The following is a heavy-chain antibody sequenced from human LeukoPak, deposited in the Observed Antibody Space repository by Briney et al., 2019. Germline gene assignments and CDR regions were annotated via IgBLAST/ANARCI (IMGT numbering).Heavy chain of an antibody. CDR3: ARGRRGYSGYDPHLGDAFDI. J-gene: IGHJ3*02. Sequence: SETLSLTCDVYGGSFSGYYWSWIRQPPGKELEWIGEINHSGSTNYNPSLKSRVAISVDTSKNQFSLNLNSVTAADTAVYYCARGRRGYSGYDPHLGDAFDIWAQGTMVTVSS. D-gene: IGHD5-12*01. CDR1: GGSFSGYY. V-gene: IGHV4-34*01. CDR2: INHSGST.